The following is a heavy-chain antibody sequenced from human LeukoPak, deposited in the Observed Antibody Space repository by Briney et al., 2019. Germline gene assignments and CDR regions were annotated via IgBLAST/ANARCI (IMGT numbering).Heavy chain of an antibody. V-gene: IGHV3-23*01. J-gene: IGHJ4*02. CDR2: ISGSGGST. CDR1: GFTFSSYA. D-gene: IGHD1-7*01. Sequence: GGSLRLSCAASGFTFSSYAMSWVRQAPGKGLEWVSAISGSGGSTYYADSVKGRFTISRDNSKNTLYLQMNSLRAEDTAVYYCAKDPVPETTFSYFDYWGQGTLVTVSS. CDR3: AKDPVPETTFSYFDY.